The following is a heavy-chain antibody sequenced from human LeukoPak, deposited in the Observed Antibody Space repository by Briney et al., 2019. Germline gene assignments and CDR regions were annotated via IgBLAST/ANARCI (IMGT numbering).Heavy chain of an antibody. CDR3: ARVPDPAYYDFWSGYGGAFDI. J-gene: IGHJ3*02. CDR1: GGTFSSYA. V-gene: IGHV1-69*04. CDR2: IIPILGIA. D-gene: IGHD3-3*01. Sequence: ASVKVSCKASGGTFSSYAISWVRQAPGQGLEWMGRIIPILGIANYAQKFQGRVTITADKSTSTAYMELSSLRSEDTAVYYCARVPDPAYYDFWSGYGGAFDIWGQGTTVTVSS.